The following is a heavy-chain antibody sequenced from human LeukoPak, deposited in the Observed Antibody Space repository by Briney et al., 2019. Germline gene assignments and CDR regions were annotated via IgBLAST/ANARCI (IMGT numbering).Heavy chain of an antibody. V-gene: IGHV4-4*07. D-gene: IGHD3-22*01. CDR3: ARGPYSYDSSGAFDI. Sequence: SETLSLTCTVSGASISNYYWSWIRQPAGKGLEWIGRISTSGSTNYNPSLKSRVTMSVDTSKNQFSLKLSSVTAADTAVYFCARGPYSYDSSGAFDIWGQGTMVTVSS. CDR2: ISTSGST. J-gene: IGHJ3*02. CDR1: GASISNYY.